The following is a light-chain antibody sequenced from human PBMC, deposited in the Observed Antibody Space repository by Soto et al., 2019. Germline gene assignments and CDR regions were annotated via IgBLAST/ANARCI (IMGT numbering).Light chain of an antibody. CDR3: QPYNEWPLT. CDR1: QSVSNN. CDR2: GAS. Sequence: EIVMTQSPATLSVSPGERATLSCRASQSVSNNLAWYQQKPGQGPWLLMYGASTRATGIPARFSGSGSGTEFTLNISILQSEDSAVYYCQPYNEWPLTFGPGTKLDIK. V-gene: IGKV3-15*01. J-gene: IGKJ3*01.